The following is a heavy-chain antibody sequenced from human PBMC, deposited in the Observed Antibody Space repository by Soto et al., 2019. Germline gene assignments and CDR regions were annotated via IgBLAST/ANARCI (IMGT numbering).Heavy chain of an antibody. V-gene: IGHV3-73*02. D-gene: IGHD3-10*01. CDR1: GFTFSGSA. CDR3: TRRYYGPGPSYGMDV. CDR2: IRSKANSYAT. Sequence: EVQLVESGGGLVQPGGSLKLSCAASGFTFSGSAMHWVRQASGKGLEWVGRIRSKANSYATAYAASVKGRFTISRDDSKNTAYLQMNSLKTEDTAVYYCTRRYYGPGPSYGMDVWGQGTTVTVSS. J-gene: IGHJ6*02.